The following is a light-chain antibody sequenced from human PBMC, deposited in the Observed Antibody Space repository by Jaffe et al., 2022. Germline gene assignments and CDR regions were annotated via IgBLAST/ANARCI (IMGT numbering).Light chain of an antibody. V-gene: IGLV1-40*01. CDR2: TNT. CDR1: SSNIGAGND. Sequence: QSVLTQPPSVSGAPGQRVTISCTGSSSNIGAGNDVYWYQQLPGTAPKLLIYTNTNRPSGVPDRFSGSKSGTSASLAITGLQAEDEADYYCQSHDNSLSGYVVFGGGTKLTVL. J-gene: IGLJ2*01. CDR3: QSHDNSLSGYVV.